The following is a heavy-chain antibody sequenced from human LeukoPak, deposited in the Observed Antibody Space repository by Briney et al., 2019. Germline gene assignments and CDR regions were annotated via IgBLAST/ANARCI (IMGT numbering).Heavy chain of an antibody. CDR3: ARGSWYFDL. V-gene: IGHV4-34*01. CDR1: GGSFSGYY. Sequence: SETLSLTCAVYGGSFSGYYWSWIRQPPGKGLEWIGEINHSGSTNYNPSLKSRVTISVDTSKNQFSLKLSSVTAADTAVYYCARGSWYFDLWGRGTLVTVSS. CDR2: INHSGST. J-gene: IGHJ2*01.